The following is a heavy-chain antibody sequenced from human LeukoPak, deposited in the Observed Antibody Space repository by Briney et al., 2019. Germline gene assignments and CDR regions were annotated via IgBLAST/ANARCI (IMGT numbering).Heavy chain of an antibody. Sequence: GGSLRLSCAASGFTFSSYWMTWVRQAPGKGLEWVAKIKQDGSEKYYVDSVKGRFIISRDNAKNSLYLQMNSLGAEDTAVYYCARRGTSSSWAHFDYWGQGTLVTVSS. V-gene: IGHV3-7*05. D-gene: IGHD6-13*01. CDR3: ARRGTSSSWAHFDY. CDR2: IKQDGSEK. J-gene: IGHJ4*02. CDR1: GFTFSSYW.